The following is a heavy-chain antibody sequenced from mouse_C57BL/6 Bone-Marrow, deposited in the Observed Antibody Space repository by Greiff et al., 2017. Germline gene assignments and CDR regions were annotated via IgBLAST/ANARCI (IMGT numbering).Heavy chain of an antibody. Sequence: QVTLKGSGPGILQSSQTLSLTCSFSGFSLSTSGMGVSWIRQPSGKGLEWLAHIYWDDDKRYNPSLKSRLTISKDTSRNQVFLKITSVDTADTATYYCARQGHYYPWFAYWGQGTLVTVSA. J-gene: IGHJ3*01. CDR2: IYWDDDK. V-gene: IGHV8-12*01. D-gene: IGHD1-2*01. CDR3: ARQGHYYPWFAY. CDR1: GFSLSTSGMG.